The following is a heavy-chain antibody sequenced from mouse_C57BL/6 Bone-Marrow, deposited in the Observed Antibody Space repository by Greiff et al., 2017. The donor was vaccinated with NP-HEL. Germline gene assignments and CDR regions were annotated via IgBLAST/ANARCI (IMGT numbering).Heavy chain of an antibody. CDR2: INYDGSST. D-gene: IGHD2-4*01. CDR3: AREGGLRRRTYAMDY. V-gene: IGHV5-16*01. CDR1: GFTFSDYY. Sequence: EVQRVESEGGLVQPGSSMKLSCTASGFTFSDYYMAWVRQVPEKGLEWVANINYDGSSTYYLDSLKSRFIISRDNAKNILYLQMSSLKSEDPASYDCAREGGLRRRTYAMDYWGQGTSVTVTA. J-gene: IGHJ4*01.